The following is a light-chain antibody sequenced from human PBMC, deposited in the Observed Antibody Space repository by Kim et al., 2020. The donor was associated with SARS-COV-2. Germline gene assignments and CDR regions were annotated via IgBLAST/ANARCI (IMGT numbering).Light chain of an antibody. CDR2: GAS. J-gene: IGKJ4*01. V-gene: IGKV3-20*01. Sequence: RGERGGGGGRASQSVSSSYLAWYQQKPGQAPRLLIYGASSRATGIPDRFSGSGSGTDFTLTISRLEPEDFAVYYCQQYGSSPPLTFGGGTKVDIK. CDR3: QQYGSSPPLT. CDR1: QSVSSSY.